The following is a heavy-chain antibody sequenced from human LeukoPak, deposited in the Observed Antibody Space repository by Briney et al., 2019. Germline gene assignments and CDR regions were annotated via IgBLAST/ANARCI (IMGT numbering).Heavy chain of an antibody. J-gene: IGHJ4*02. V-gene: IGHV3-48*03. Sequence: GGSLRLSCAASGFSFSTHEMNWVRQAPGKGLEWVAYISDRSRSIFYAASVKGRFAISRDDAKDLLYLQMNNLRVEDTAVYYCARDGGTWNNLNWGQGTLVTVSS. CDR2: ISDRSRSI. CDR1: GFSFSTHE. D-gene: IGHD1/OR15-1a*01. CDR3: ARDGGTWNNLN.